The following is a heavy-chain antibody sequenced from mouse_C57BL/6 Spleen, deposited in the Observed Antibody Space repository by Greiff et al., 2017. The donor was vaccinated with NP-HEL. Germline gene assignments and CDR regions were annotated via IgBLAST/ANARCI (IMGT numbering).Heavy chain of an antibody. J-gene: IGHJ1*03. Sequence: EVQLVESGGGLVKPGGSLKLSCAASGFTFSSYAMSWVRQTPEKRLEWVATISDGGSYTYYPDNVKGRFTISRDNAKNNLYLQMSHLKSEDTAMYYCARAYFPGNFDVWGTGTTVTVSS. V-gene: IGHV5-4*01. CDR1: GFTFSSYA. CDR3: ARAYFPGNFDV. CDR2: ISDGGSYT. D-gene: IGHD1-1*01.